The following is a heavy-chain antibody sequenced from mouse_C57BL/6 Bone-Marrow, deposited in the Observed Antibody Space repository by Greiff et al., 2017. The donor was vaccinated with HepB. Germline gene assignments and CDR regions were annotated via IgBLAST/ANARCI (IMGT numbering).Heavy chain of an antibody. CDR2: ISGGGGNT. D-gene: IGHD1-1*02. Sequence: EVMLVESGGGLVKPGGSLKLSCAASGFTFSSYTMSWVRQTPEKRLEWVATISGGGGNTYYPDSVKGRFTISRDNAKNTLYLQMSSLRSEDTALYYCARLRVGYYFDYWGQGTTLTVSS. CDR1: GFTFSSYT. J-gene: IGHJ2*01. CDR3: ARLRVGYYFDY. V-gene: IGHV5-9*01.